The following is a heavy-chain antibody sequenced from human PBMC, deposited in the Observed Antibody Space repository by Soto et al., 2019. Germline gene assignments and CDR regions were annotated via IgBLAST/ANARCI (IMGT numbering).Heavy chain of an antibody. CDR2: ISAYNGNT. CDR1: GYSFTSYV. Sequence: GDSLKISCKCSGYSFTSYVISLVRQAPGQGPEWMGWISAYNGNTNYAQKLQGRVTMTTDTSTSTAYMELRSLRSDDTAVYYCARNRRGIVAHYFDYWGQGTLVTVSS. D-gene: IGHD3-22*01. J-gene: IGHJ4*02. CDR3: ARNRRGIVAHYFDY. V-gene: IGHV1-18*04.